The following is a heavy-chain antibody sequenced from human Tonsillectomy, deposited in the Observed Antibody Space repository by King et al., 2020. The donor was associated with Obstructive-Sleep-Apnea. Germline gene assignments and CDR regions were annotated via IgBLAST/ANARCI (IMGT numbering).Heavy chain of an antibody. V-gene: IGHV4-59*08. D-gene: IGHD3-9*01. CDR3: ARHILYYDILTGPPRGMSSINYFDY. Sequence: VQLQESGPGLVKPSETLSLTCTVSGGSISSYYWSWIRQPPGKGLEWIGYIYYSGSTYYNPSLKSRVTISVDTSKNQFSLKLSSVTAADTAVYYCARHILYYDILTGPPRGMSSINYFDYWGQGTLVTVSS. J-gene: IGHJ4*02. CDR1: GGSISSYY. CDR2: IYYSGST.